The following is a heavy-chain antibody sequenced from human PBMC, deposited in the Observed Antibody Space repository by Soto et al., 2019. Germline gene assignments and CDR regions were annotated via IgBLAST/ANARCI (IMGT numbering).Heavy chain of an antibody. CDR1: GFSFSAYS. CDR3: AGSYSSGNWYFDY. Sequence: GGSLSLSCAASGFSFSAYSMNWVRQAPGKGLEWISYTSTSSTTKYYADSVRGRFSISRDNANDLLYLDMDKLRDEDTGIYYCAGSYSSGNWYFDYWGLGTPVTVSS. CDR2: TSTSSTTK. J-gene: IGHJ4*02. D-gene: IGHD3-10*01. V-gene: IGHV3-48*02.